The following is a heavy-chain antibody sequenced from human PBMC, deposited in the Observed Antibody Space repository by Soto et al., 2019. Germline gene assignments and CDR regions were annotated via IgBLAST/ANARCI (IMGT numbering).Heavy chain of an antibody. V-gene: IGHV3-11*01. CDR1: GFTFSDYY. D-gene: IGHD2-2*01. J-gene: IGHJ6*02. Sequence: PGGSLRLSCAASGFTFSDYYMSCIRQAPGKGLEWVSYISSSGSTIYYADSVKGRFTISRDNAKNSLYLQMNSLRAEDTAVYYCASLAMAPYYYYGMDVWGQGTTVTVSS. CDR2: ISSSGSTI. CDR3: ASLAMAPYYYYGMDV.